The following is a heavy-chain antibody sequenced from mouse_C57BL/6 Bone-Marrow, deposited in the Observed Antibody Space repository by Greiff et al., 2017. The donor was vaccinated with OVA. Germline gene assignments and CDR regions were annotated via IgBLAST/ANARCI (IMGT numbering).Heavy chain of an antibody. V-gene: IGHV1-55*01. CDR3: ARRSYYDSYAMDY. D-gene: IGHD2-1*01. CDR1: GYTFTSYW. Sequence: QVQLQQSGAELVKPGASVKMSCKASGYTFTSYWITWVKQRPGQGLEWIGDIYPGSGSTNYNEKFKSKATLTVDTSSSTAYMQLSSLTSEDSAVYYCARRSYYDSYAMDYWGQGTSVTVSS. CDR2: IYPGSGST. J-gene: IGHJ4*01.